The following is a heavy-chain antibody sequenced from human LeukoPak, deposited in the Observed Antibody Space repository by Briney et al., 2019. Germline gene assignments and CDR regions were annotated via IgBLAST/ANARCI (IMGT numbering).Heavy chain of an antibody. J-gene: IGHJ3*02. Sequence: ASVNVSSKPFEYTFTTYYMPWVRQPPGQGLEGMGIINPSGGSTSYAQKFQGRVTMTRDSSTSTVYMELSSLRFEDTAVYYCARVREGNWDAFDIWGQGTMVTVSS. V-gene: IGHV1-46*01. CDR3: ARVREGNWDAFDI. D-gene: IGHD1-20*01. CDR2: INPSGGST. CDR1: EYTFTTYY.